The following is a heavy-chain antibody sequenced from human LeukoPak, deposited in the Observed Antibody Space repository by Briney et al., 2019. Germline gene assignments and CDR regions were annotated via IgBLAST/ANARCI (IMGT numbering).Heavy chain of an antibody. CDR3: ARQYSSSWNSFDY. D-gene: IGHD6-13*01. CDR2: ISGSGDST. V-gene: IGHV3-23*01. J-gene: IGHJ4*02. CDR1: GFTVRNYA. Sequence: PAGGSLRLSCAASGFTVRNYAINWVRQAPGKGLEWVSGISGSGDSTYYADSVKGRFSISRDNYKNMVYLQMTSLRAEDTAIYYCARQYSSSWNSFDYWGQGTLVTVSS.